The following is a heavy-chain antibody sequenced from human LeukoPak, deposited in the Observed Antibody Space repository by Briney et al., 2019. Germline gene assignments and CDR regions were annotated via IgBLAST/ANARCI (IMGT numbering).Heavy chain of an antibody. J-gene: IGHJ6*02. V-gene: IGHV3-23*01. CDR1: GFTFSSYA. Sequence: GGSLRLSCAASGFTFSSYAMSWVRQAPGKGLEWVSAISGSGGSTYYADSVKGRFTISRDNSKNTLHLQMNSLRAEDTAVYYCAKDMEVFYYYGMDVWGQGTTVTVSS. CDR3: AKDMEVFYYYGMDV. CDR2: ISGSGGST. D-gene: IGHD1-1*01.